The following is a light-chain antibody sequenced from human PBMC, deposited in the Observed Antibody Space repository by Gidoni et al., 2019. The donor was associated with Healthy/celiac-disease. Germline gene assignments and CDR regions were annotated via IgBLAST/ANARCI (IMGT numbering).Light chain of an antibody. V-gene: IGKV3-20*01. CDR2: GAS. J-gene: IGKJ4*01. Sequence: DIVLTQSPGPLSLSPGERATLSCRSSQSVSSSYFAWYQQKPGQAPRLLIYGASSRATGIPDRFSGSGSGTDFTLTISRLEPEDFAVYYCQQYGSSPLTFGGGTKVEIK. CDR3: QQYGSSPLT. CDR1: QSVSSSY.